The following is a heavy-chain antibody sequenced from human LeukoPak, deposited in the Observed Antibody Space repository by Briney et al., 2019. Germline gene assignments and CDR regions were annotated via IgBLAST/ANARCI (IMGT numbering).Heavy chain of an antibody. CDR1: GGSISSYY. CDR3: ARVNIAAAGKTFDP. D-gene: IGHD6-13*01. V-gene: IGHV4-4*07. J-gene: IGHJ5*02. Sequence: SETLSLTCTVSGGSISSYYWSWIRQPAGKGLEWIGRIYTSGSTNYNPSIKSRVTMSVDTSKNQFSLKLSSVTAADTAVYYCARVNIAAAGKTFDPWGQGTLVTVSS. CDR2: IYTSGST.